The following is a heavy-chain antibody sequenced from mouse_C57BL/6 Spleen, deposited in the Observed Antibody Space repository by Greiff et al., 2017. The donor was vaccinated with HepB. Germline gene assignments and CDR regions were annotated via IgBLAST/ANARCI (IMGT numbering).Heavy chain of an antibody. CDR2: INPGSGGT. D-gene: IGHD3-2*02. V-gene: IGHV1-54*01. J-gene: IGHJ3*01. CDR3: TRANSGYWFAY. Sequence: QVQLQQSGAELVRPGTSVKVSCKASGYAFTNYLIEWVKQRTGQGLEWIGVINPGSGGTNYNEKFKGKATLTADKSSSTAYMQLSSLTSEDSAVYFGTRANSGYWFAYWGQGTLVTVSA. CDR1: GYAFTNYL.